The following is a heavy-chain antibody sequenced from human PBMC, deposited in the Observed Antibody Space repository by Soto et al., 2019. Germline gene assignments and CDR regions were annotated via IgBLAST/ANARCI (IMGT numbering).Heavy chain of an antibody. V-gene: IGHV3-7*01. J-gene: IGHJ5*02. CDR1: GFTFSDSW. CDR2: IKPDESEK. Sequence: EVQLVESGGGLVQPGGSLRLSCTASGFTFSDSWMTWVRQAPGKGLEWVARIKPDESEKKYADSVKGRFYISRDNAKNSMYLQMESLRGEDTYLYYCVRGGSNSVSWGQGTLVTVSS. D-gene: IGHD4-4*01. CDR3: VRGGSNSVS.